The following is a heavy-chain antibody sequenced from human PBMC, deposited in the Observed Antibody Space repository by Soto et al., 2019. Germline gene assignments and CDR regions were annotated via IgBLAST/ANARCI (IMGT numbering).Heavy chain of an antibody. D-gene: IGHD3-16*02. V-gene: IGHV1-8*01. CDR3: ARMASFVSLNWFDP. CDR2: MNPGSGDT. CDR1: GYTFTNND. Sequence: QVQLVQSGAELKKPGASVRVSCKASGYTFTNNDVTWVRQATGQGLEWMGWMNPGSGDTGYAQKFQGRVTMTRDISIATAYMELSSLRSEDTAIYYCARMASFVSLNWFDPWGQGTLVTVSS. J-gene: IGHJ5*01.